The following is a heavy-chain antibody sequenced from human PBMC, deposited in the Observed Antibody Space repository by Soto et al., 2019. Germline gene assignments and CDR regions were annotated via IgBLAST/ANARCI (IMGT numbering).Heavy chain of an antibody. D-gene: IGHD3-9*01. CDR1: GGTFSSYT. Sequence: SVKVSCKASGGTFSSYTISWVRQAPGQGLEWMGRIIPILGIANYAQKFQGRVTITADKSTSTAYMELSSLRSEDTAVYYCASGYSRYYYGMDVWGQGTTVTVSS. V-gene: IGHV1-69*02. CDR3: ASGYSRYYYGMDV. CDR2: IIPILGIA. J-gene: IGHJ6*02.